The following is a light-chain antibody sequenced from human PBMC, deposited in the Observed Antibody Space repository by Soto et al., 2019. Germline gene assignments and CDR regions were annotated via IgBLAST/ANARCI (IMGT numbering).Light chain of an antibody. CDR1: NNDVGNYKP. V-gene: IGLV2-23*01. CDR2: KGT. CDR3: YSYAGTSTWV. J-gene: IGLJ3*02. Sequence: QSALTQPASVSESPGQSITISCTGTNNDVGNYKPVSWFQHHLGKAPKLIIYKGTKRPSGVSNRFSASQSGNTASLTISGLQAEDEADNYCYSYAGTSTWVFGGGTKVTVL.